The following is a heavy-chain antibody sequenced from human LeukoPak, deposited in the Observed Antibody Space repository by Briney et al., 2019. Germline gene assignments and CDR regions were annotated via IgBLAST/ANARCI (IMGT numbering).Heavy chain of an antibody. J-gene: IGHJ4*02. CDR3: ARETGYSYNTVDY. Sequence: GGSLRLSCAASGFTFSSYEMNWVRQAPGKGLEWVSYISSSGGTIYYADSVKGRFTISRDNAKNSLYLQMNSLRAEDRAVYYCARETGYSYNTVDYWGQGTLVTVSS. V-gene: IGHV3-48*03. CDR2: ISSSGGTI. D-gene: IGHD5-18*01. CDR1: GFTFSSYE.